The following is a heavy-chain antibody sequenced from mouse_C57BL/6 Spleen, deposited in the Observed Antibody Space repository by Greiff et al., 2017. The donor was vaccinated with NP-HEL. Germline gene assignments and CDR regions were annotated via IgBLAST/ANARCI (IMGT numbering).Heavy chain of an antibody. D-gene: IGHD2-4*01. CDR1: GYAFSSSW. J-gene: IGHJ2*01. V-gene: IGHV1-82*01. Sequence: QVQLQQSVPELVKPGASVKISCKASGYAFSSSWMNWVKQRPGKGLEWIGRIYPGDGDTNYNGKFKGKATLTADKSSSTAYMQLSSLTSEDSAVYFCAQKKGPSDYDGGYFDYWGQGTTLTVSS. CDR3: AQKKGPSDYDGGYFDY. CDR2: IYPGDGDT.